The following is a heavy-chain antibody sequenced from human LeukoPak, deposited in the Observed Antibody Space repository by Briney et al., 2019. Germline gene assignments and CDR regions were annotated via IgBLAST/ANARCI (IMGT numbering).Heavy chain of an antibody. CDR1: GFTFSSYN. D-gene: IGHD3-22*01. J-gene: IGHJ4*02. Sequence: GGSLRLSCAASGFTFSSYNMNWVRQAPGQGLEWVSSITSGSSYIYYADSVKGRFTISRDNSKNSLYLQMNSLRAEDTAVYYCARETKTVYDSSCYYYPPGFDYWGQGTLVTVSS. V-gene: IGHV3-21*01. CDR2: ITSGSSYI. CDR3: ARETKTVYDSSCYYYPPGFDY.